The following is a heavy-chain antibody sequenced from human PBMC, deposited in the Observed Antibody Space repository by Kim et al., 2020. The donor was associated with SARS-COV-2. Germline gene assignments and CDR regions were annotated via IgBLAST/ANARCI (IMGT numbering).Heavy chain of an antibody. V-gene: IGHV4-4*02. CDR3: ARILGGCSITSCYLTS. Sequence: PSLKSRVTISVDKPKNQFALKLISVTAADTAIYYCARILGGCSITSCYLTSWGQGTLVTVSS. D-gene: IGHD2-2*01. J-gene: IGHJ5*02.